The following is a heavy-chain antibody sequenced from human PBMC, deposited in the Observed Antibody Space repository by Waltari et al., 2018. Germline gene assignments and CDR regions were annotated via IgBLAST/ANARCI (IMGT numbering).Heavy chain of an antibody. CDR3: ARGGPATAIAPLDY. V-gene: IGHV4-30-2*01. D-gene: IGHD2-21*02. CDR2: IYHSGST. J-gene: IGHJ4*02. Sequence: QLQLQESGSGLVKPSQPLSLTCAVSGGSIRSGGYSWSCIRQPPGKGLEWIGYIYHSGSTYYNPSLKSRVTISVDRSKNQFSLKLSSVTAADTAVYYCARGGPATAIAPLDYWGQGTLVTVSS. CDR1: GGSIRSGGYS.